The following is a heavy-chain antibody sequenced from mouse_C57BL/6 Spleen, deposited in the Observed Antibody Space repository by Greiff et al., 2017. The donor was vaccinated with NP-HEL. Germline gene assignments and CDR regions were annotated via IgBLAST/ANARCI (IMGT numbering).Heavy chain of an antibody. V-gene: IGHV3-6*01. D-gene: IGHD1-1*01. Sequence: EVKLQESGPGLVKPSQSLSLTCSVTGYSITSGYYWNWIRQFPGNKLEWMGYISYDGSNNYNPSLKNRISITRDTSKNQFFLKLNSVTTEDTATYYCARGGYGSSYVPYFDVWGTGTTVTVSS. CDR1: GYSITSGYY. CDR2: ISYDGSN. J-gene: IGHJ1*03. CDR3: ARGGYGSSYVPYFDV.